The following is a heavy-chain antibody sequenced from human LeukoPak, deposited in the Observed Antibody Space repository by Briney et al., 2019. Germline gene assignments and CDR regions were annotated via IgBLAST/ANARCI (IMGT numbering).Heavy chain of an antibody. CDR3: ARDREGSQYYDSSGYLDY. D-gene: IGHD3-22*01. Sequence: PGGSLRLSCVASGVTLSNYAMSWVRQAPGKGLEWVAVISYDGSNKYYADSVKGRFTISRDNSKNTLYLQMNSLRAEDTAVYYCARDREGSQYYDSSGYLDYWGQGTLVTVSS. CDR1: GVTLSNYA. CDR2: ISYDGSNK. V-gene: IGHV3-30*04. J-gene: IGHJ4*02.